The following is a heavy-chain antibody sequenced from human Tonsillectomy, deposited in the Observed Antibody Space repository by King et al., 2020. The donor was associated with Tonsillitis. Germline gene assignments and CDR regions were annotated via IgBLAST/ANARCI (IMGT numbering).Heavy chain of an antibody. CDR3: AFRYYSGAGAYPKIDDY. CDR1: GGSISSSRYY. D-gene: IGHD3-10*01. Sequence: LQLQESGPGLVKPSETLSLTCAVSGGSISSSRYYWGWIRQPPGKGLEWIGSIGSIYYSGSTYYNPSLESRVTISVDTSKNQFPLNLSSLTAADTAVYYCAFRYYSGAGAYPKIDDYWGQGTLVTVSS. V-gene: IGHV4-39*01. J-gene: IGHJ4*02. CDR2: IGSIYYSGST.